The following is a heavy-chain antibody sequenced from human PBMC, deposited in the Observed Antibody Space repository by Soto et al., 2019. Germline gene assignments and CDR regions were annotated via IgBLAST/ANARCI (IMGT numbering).Heavy chain of an antibody. D-gene: IGHD3-10*01. CDR2: INPSGGST. Sequence: GASVKVSCKASGYTFTSYYMHWVRQAPGQGLEWMGIINPSGGSTSYAQKFQGRVTMTRDTSTSTVYMELSSLRSEDTAVYYCARVGVTNNYYYYYYMDVWGKGTKVTVSS. J-gene: IGHJ6*03. V-gene: IGHV1-46*03. CDR3: ARVGVTNNYYYYYYMDV. CDR1: GYTFTSYY.